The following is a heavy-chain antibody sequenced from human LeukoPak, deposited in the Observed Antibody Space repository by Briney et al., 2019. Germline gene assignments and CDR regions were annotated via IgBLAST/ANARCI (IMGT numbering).Heavy chain of an antibody. CDR1: GGSISSGDYY. Sequence: SETLSLTCTVSGGSISSGDYYWSWIRQPPGKGLEWIGYIYYSGSTNYNPSLKSRVTISVDTSKNQFSLKLSSVTAADTAVYYCARSLSVVTRFDYWGQRTLVTVSS. J-gene: IGHJ4*02. CDR2: IYYSGST. V-gene: IGHV4-61*08. CDR3: ARSLSVVTRFDY. D-gene: IGHD2-21*02.